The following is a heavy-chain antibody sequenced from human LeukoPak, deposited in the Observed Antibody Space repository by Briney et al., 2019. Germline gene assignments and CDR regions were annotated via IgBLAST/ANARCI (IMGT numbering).Heavy chain of an antibody. J-gene: IGHJ2*01. V-gene: IGHV3-7*01. CDR1: GFIVSTYW. CDR2: IKQDGREK. D-gene: IGHD4/OR15-4a*01. CDR3: ARVRAEWYIDL. Sequence: PGGSLRLSCAASGFIVSTYWVTWVRQAPGMGLEWVANIKQDGREKFYVDPVKGRFTISRDNAKNSLYLQMNSLRAEDTAVYYCARVRAEWYIDLWGRGTLVTVST.